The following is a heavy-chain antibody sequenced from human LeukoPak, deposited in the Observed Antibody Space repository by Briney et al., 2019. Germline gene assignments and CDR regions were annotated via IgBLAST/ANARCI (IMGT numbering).Heavy chain of an antibody. CDR1: GFTFSIHS. D-gene: IGHD5-24*01. CDR2: ISSSSSYI. Sequence: GGSLRLSCAASGFTFSIHSMNWVRQAPGKGLEWVSSISSSSSYIYYADSVKGRFTISRDNAKNSLYLQMNSLRAEDTAVYYCARALGDGYNVPTDYWGQGTLVTVSS. J-gene: IGHJ4*02. CDR3: ARALGDGYNVPTDY. V-gene: IGHV3-21*01.